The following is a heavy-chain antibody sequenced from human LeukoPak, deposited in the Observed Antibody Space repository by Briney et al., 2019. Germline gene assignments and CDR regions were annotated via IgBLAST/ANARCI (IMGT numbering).Heavy chain of an antibody. D-gene: IGHD4-17*01. Sequence: SETLSLTCTVSGGSISSSSYYWGWIRQPPGKGLEWIGSIYYSGSTYYNPSLESRVTISVDTSKNQFSLKLSSVTAADTAVYYCARLQHLATVTTYFDYWGQGTLVTVSS. V-gene: IGHV4-39*01. CDR1: GGSISSSSYY. J-gene: IGHJ4*02. CDR2: IYYSGST. CDR3: ARLQHLATVTTYFDY.